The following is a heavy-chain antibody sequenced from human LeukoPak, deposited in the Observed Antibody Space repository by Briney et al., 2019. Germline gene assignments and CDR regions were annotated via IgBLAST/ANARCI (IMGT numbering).Heavy chain of an antibody. V-gene: IGHV3-23*01. CDR1: GFTFSIYA. CDR2: ISGSGGST. J-gene: IGHJ4*02. D-gene: IGHD3-10*01. CDR3: AKDRGLSGCFDY. Sequence: PGGSLRLSCAASGFTFSIYAMSWVRQAPGKGLEWVSAISGSGGSTYYADSVKGRFTISRDNSKNTLYLQMNSLRAEDTAVYYCAKDRGLSGCFDYWGQGTLVTVSS.